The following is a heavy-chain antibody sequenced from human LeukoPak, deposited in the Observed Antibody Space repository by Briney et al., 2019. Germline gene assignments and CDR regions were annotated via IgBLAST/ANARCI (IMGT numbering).Heavy chain of an antibody. V-gene: IGHV2-5*02. J-gene: IGHJ4*02. CDR2: IYWDDDK. CDR3: ARRTAAPGSSWYLFDY. Sequence: SGPTLVKPTQTLTLTCTFSGFSLSSSGVGVGWIRQPPGKALEWLALIYWDDDKRYSPSLKSRLSITKDTSKNHVVLTMTNMDPVDTATYYCARRTAAPGSSWYLFDYWGQGTLVTVSS. D-gene: IGHD6-13*01. CDR1: GFSLSSSGVG.